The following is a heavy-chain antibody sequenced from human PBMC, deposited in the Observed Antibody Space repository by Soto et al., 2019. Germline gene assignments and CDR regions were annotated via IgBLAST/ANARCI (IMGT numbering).Heavy chain of an antibody. CDR3: XXXXXXXXXXXXSFDV. V-gene: IGHV3-23*01. CDR1: GFPFDCCA. CDR2: IHGGGDYT. J-gene: IGHJ2*01. Sequence: EVQVLESGGALVQPGGSLRLSCAASGFPFDCCAMSWVRQAPGKGLEWVSTIHGGGDYTHYTDSVKGRFTISRDNSGXXXXXXXXXXXXXXXXXXXXXXXXXXXXXXXXSFDVWGRGTLVTVSS.